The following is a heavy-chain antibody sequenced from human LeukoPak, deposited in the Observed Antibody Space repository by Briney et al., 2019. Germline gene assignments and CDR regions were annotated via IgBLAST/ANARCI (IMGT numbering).Heavy chain of an antibody. D-gene: IGHD6-19*01. CDR3: AKEPITVPGTFDF. Sequence: GGSLRLPCAASGFIFNNYAMSWVRQAPGKGLEWVSTIIGSGSITYYVDSVTGRFTISRDNSKNTLHLQMNSLRAEDTAVYYCAKEPITVPGTFDFWGQGTLVTVSS. V-gene: IGHV3-23*01. CDR2: IIGSGSIT. CDR1: GFIFNNYA. J-gene: IGHJ4*02.